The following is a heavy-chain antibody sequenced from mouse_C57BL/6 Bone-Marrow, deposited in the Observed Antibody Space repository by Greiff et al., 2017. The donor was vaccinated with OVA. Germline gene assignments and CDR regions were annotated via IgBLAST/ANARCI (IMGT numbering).Heavy chain of an antibody. D-gene: IGHD1-1*01. CDR1: GYTFTSYW. J-gene: IGHJ2*01. V-gene: IGHV1-64*01. CDR3: ASPTTVVAPG. CDR2: IHPNSGST. Sequence: QVQLKQPGAELVKPGASVKLSCKASGYTFTSYWMHWVKQRPGQGLEWIGMIHPNSGSTNYNEKFKSKATLTVDKSYSTAYMQLSSLTSEDSAVYYCASPTTVVAPGWGQGTTLTVSS.